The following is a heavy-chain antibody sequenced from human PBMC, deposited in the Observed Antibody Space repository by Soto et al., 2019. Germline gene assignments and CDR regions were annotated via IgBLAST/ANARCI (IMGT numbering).Heavy chain of an antibody. CDR2: ISYDGGNK. V-gene: IGHV3-30-3*01. CDR1: GFTFSSYA. Sequence: GGSLRLSCAASGFTFSSYAMHWVRQAPGKGLEWVAVISYDGGNKYYADSVKGRFTISRDNSKNTLYLQMNSLRAEDTAVYYCARDLPYYDSSGYCQYYFDYWGQGTLVTVSS. D-gene: IGHD3-22*01. J-gene: IGHJ4*02. CDR3: ARDLPYYDSSGYCQYYFDY.